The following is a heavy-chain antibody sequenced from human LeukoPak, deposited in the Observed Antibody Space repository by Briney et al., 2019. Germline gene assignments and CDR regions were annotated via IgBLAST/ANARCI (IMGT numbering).Heavy chain of an antibody. CDR2: IYSGGST. V-gene: IGHV3-53*01. CDR1: GFTVRSNY. Sequence: PGGSLRLSCAASGFTVRSNYMSWVRQAPGKGLEWVSVIYSGGSTNYADSVKGRFTISRDNSKNTLYLQMNSLRAEDTAVYYCAKSPHTPYIAAAGPSFDYWGQGTLVTVSS. J-gene: IGHJ4*02. D-gene: IGHD6-13*01. CDR3: AKSPHTPYIAAAGPSFDY.